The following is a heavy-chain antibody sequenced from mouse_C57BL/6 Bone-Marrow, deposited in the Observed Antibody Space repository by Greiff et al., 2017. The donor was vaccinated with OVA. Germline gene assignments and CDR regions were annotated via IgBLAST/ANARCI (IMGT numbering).Heavy chain of an antibody. CDR2: IYPRDGST. J-gene: IGHJ3*01. Sequence: VQLQESGPELVKPGASVKLSCKASGYTFTSYDINWVKQRPGQGLEWIGWIYPRDGSTKYNEKFKGKATLTVDTSSSTAYMELHSLTSEDSAVYFCARKGIYDGYYLFAYWGQGTLVTVSA. CDR1: GYTFTSYD. V-gene: IGHV1-85*01. CDR3: ARKGIYDGYYLFAY. D-gene: IGHD2-3*01.